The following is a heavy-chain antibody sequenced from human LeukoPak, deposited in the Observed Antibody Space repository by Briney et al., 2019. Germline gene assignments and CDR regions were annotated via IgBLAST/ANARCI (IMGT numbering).Heavy chain of an antibody. Sequence: SETLSLTCAVSGGSISSGYWWSWVRQPPMKGLEWIGEIIDSGSTNYNPSLKSRVTISVDTSKNQFSLKLSSVTAADTAVYYCARGSRGYTYGWGQGTLVTVSS. J-gene: IGHJ4*02. D-gene: IGHD5-18*01. CDR1: GGSISSGYW. CDR2: IIDSGST. CDR3: ARGSRGYTYG. V-gene: IGHV4-4*02.